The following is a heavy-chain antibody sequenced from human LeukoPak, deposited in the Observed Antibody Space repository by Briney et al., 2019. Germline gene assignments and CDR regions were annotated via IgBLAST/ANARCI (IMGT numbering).Heavy chain of an antibody. D-gene: IGHD3-3*01. J-gene: IGHJ5*02. CDR2: FDPEDGET. Sequence: ASVKVSCKVSGYTLTELSMHWVRQAPGKGLEWMGGFDPEDGETIYAQGFQGRVTMTEDTSTDTAYMELSSLRSEDTAVYYCATLVTIFGVKGDWFDPWGQGTLVTVSS. CDR3: ATLVTIFGVKGDWFDP. CDR1: GYTLTELS. V-gene: IGHV1-24*01.